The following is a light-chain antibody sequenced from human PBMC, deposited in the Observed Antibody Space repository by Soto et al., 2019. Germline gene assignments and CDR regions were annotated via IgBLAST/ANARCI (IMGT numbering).Light chain of an antibody. CDR1: TGHSNYA. CDR2: LNSDGSH. J-gene: IGLJ2*01. CDR3: QTWGSGIVV. Sequence: QPVPTQSPSSSASLGASVKLTCTLSTGHSNYAIASHQQQSERGPRYLMKLNSDGSHSKGDGIPDRFSGSSSGAERYLTISSLLSEDEADYYCQTWGSGIVVFGGGTKLPVL. V-gene: IGLV4-69*01.